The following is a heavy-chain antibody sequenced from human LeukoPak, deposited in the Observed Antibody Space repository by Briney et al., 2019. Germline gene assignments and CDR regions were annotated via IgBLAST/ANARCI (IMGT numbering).Heavy chain of an antibody. D-gene: IGHD4-17*01. CDR1: GFSLSTRGVG. Sequence: QSGPTLVKPTQTLTLTCTFSGFSLSTRGVGVGWIRQPPGKALEWLALIYWDNDKRYSPSLKSRLTITKDTSKNQVVLTMANMDPVDTATYYCAHRRDLDGDVGCYFDYRGQGTLVTVSS. CDR3: AHRRDLDGDVGCYFDY. CDR2: IYWDNDK. J-gene: IGHJ4*02. V-gene: IGHV2-5*02.